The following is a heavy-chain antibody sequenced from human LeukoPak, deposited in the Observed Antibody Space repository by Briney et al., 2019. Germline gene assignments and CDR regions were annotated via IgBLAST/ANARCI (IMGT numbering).Heavy chain of an antibody. Sequence: SETLSLTCTVSGGSISSGTYYWGWIRQHPGKGLEWIGYIHYSGSTYYNPSLKSRVTISVDTSKNQFSLKLSSVTAADTAVYYCARRPNGSQWELRGPLGYYFDYWGQGTLVTVSS. V-gene: IGHV4-31*03. D-gene: IGHD1-26*01. J-gene: IGHJ4*02. CDR1: GGSISSGTYY. CDR3: ARRPNGSQWELRGPLGYYFDY. CDR2: IHYSGST.